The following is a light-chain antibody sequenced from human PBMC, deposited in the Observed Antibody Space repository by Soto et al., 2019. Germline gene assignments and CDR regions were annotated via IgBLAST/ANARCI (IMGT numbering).Light chain of an antibody. Sequence: IHMTHAPSTLSASVLYRVTITCLASQRMTSWLAWYQQKPGKAPKVLIYDASSLESGVPSRFSGSESGTEFTLTISSLQPDDIATYYCQQYTENSGTFGQGTKVDIK. J-gene: IGKJ1*01. V-gene: IGKV1-5*01. CDR2: DAS. CDR3: QQYTENSGT. CDR1: QRMTSW.